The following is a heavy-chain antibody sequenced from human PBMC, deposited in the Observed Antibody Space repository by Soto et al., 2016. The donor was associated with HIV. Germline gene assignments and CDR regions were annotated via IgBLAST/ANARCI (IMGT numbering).Heavy chain of an antibody. CDR2: IYYSGGT. Sequence: QVQLQESGPGLVKPSETLSLTCTVSGDSISSYYWSWIRQPPGKGLEWIGYIYYSGGTNYNPSLESRVAISVDTSKNQFSLKMSSVTAADTAVYYCARDDYGDYGWSVGYFDLVGPGTLVTVSS. CDR1: GDSISSYY. V-gene: IGHV4-59*01. J-gene: IGHJ2*01. CDR3: ARDDYGDYGWSVGYFDL. D-gene: IGHD4-17*01.